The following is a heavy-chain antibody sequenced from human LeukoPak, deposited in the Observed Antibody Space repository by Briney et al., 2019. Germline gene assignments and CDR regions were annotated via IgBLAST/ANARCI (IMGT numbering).Heavy chain of an antibody. CDR2: ISSSSSYI. CDR3: VRGGFGVVINQLDY. CDR1: GFTFSSYS. D-gene: IGHD3-3*01. V-gene: IGHV3-21*01. J-gene: IGHJ4*02. Sequence: PGGSLRLSCAASGFTFSSYSMNWVRQAPGKGLEWVSSISSSSSYIYYADSVKGRFTISRDNAKNSLYLQMNSLRAEDTAVHYCVRGGFGVVINQLDYWGQGTLVTVSS.